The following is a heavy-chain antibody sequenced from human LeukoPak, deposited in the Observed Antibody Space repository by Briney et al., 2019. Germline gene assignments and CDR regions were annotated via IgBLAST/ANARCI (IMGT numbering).Heavy chain of an antibody. CDR1: GGSISSSY. Sequence: SETLSLTCTVSGGSISSSYWSWIRQPPGKGLEWIGRMYASGSTNYNPPSVSTNYNPSLKSRVTMPVDTSKNQFSLKLSSVTAADTAVYYCARDPNSALWGQGTLVTVSS. V-gene: IGHV4-4*07. CDR2: MYASGSTNYNPPSVST. J-gene: IGHJ4*02. D-gene: IGHD4-23*01. CDR3: ARDPNSAL.